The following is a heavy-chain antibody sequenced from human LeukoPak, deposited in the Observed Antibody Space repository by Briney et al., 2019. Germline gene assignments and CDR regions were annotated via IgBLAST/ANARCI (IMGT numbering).Heavy chain of an antibody. CDR1: GYTFIANY. V-gene: IGHV1-2*02. CDR3: ARDFEFRGHTYGSFDF. CDR2: INPNGGGT. J-gene: IGHJ4*02. Sequence: VASVKVSCKTSGYTFIANYIHWVRQAPGQGLEWMGWINPNGGGTKYAQKFQGRVTMTRDTSSSTVYVELSRLRSDDTAVYCCARDFEFRGHTYGSFDFWGQGTLVTVSS. D-gene: IGHD5-18*01.